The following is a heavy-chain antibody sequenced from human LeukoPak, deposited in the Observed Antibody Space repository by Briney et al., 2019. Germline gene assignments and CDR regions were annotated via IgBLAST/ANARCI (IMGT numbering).Heavy chain of an antibody. J-gene: IGHJ4*02. D-gene: IGHD2-15*01. Sequence: GGSLRLSCAASGFTFSGSAMHWVRQASGKGLEWVGRIRSKANSYATAYAASVKGRFTISRDDSKNTAYLQMNSLKTEDTAVYYCTRHEPAYCSGGSCYSRVVDYWGQGTLVTVSS. V-gene: IGHV3-73*01. CDR3: TRHEPAYCSGGSCYSRVVDY. CDR2: IRSKANSYAT. CDR1: GFTFSGSA.